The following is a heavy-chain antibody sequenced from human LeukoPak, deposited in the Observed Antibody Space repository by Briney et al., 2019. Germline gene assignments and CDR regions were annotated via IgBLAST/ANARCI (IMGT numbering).Heavy chain of an antibody. CDR1: GGSISSSSYY. CDR3: ASILRTADFEVVIARPTGAFDI. V-gene: IGHV4-39*07. D-gene: IGHD3-3*01. CDR2: IYYSGST. Sequence: SETLSLTCTVSGGSISSSSYYWGWIRQPPGKGLEWIGSIYYSGSTYYNPSLKSRVTISVDTSKNQFSLKLSSVTAADTAVYYCASILRTADFEVVIARPTGAFDIWGQGTMVTVSS. J-gene: IGHJ3*02.